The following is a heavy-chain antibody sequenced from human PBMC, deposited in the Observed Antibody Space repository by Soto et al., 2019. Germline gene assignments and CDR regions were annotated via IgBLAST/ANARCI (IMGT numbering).Heavy chain of an antibody. CDR3: ARDVYYDFWSGAIRHYYYYGMDV. CDR1: GYTFTSYA. CDR2: INAGNGNT. D-gene: IGHD3-3*01. V-gene: IGHV1-3*01. Sequence: ASVKVSCKASGYTFTSYAMHWVRQAPGQRLEWMGWINAGNGNTKYSQKFQGRVTITRDTSASTAYMELSSLRSEDTAVYYCARDVYYDFWSGAIRHYYYYGMDVWGQGTTVTVSS. J-gene: IGHJ6*02.